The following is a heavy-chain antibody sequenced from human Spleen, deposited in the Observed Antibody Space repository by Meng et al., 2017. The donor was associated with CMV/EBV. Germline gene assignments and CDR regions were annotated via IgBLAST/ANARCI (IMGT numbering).Heavy chain of an antibody. CDR1: GGTFSSCS. V-gene: IGHV1-69*05. CDR2: FNPVFGTS. Sequence: GGTFSSCSISWVRQAHGQGLEWMGGFNPVFGTSNSAQKFQGRITITTDESTTTAYMQLSRLTSADTAVYYCARGGGLGGGNVFDYWGQGVLVTVSS. CDR3: ARGGGLGGGNVFDY. J-gene: IGHJ4*02. D-gene: IGHD4-23*01.